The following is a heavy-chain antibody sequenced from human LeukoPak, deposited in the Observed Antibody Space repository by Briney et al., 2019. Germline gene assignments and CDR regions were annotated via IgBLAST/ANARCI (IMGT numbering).Heavy chain of an antibody. CDR2: IYTSGST. V-gene: IGHV4-61*02. Sequence: PSETLSLTCTVSGGSISSGSYYWSWIRQPAGKGLEWIGRIYTSGSTNYNPSLKSRVTISVDTSRNQFSLKLTSVTAADTAVYYCARAGGFGELLVGYWGQGALVTVSS. CDR1: GGSISSGSYY. J-gene: IGHJ4*02. CDR3: ARAGGFGELLVGY. D-gene: IGHD3-10*01.